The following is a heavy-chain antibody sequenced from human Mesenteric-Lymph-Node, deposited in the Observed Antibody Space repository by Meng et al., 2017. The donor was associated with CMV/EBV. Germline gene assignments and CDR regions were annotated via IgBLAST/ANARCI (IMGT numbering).Heavy chain of an antibody. CDR1: GDSVSSNSAA. D-gene: IGHD2-15*01. CDR2: TYYRSKWYN. J-gene: IGHJ4*02. CDR3: GSSFGGYIGG. Sequence: SQTLSLTCAISGDSVSSNSAAWNWIRQSLSRGLEWLGRTYYRSKWYNDYAVSVKSRITINPDTSKNQFSLQLNSVTPEDTAVYYCGSSFGGYIGGWGQGTLVTVSS. V-gene: IGHV6-1*01.